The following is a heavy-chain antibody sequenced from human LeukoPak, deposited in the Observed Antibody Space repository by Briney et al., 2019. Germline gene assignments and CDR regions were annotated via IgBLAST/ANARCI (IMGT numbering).Heavy chain of an antibody. Sequence: GGSLRLSCAASGFAFSNYGMSWVRQAPGKGLEWVSAITGTGGSTYYADSVKGRFTISRDNSKNTLSLQMDSLRVEDTALYYCAKRGSYFGGFDYWGQGTLLTVPP. D-gene: IGHD3-10*01. J-gene: IGHJ4*02. V-gene: IGHV3-23*01. CDR1: GFAFSNYG. CDR2: ITGTGGST. CDR3: AKRGSYFGGFDY.